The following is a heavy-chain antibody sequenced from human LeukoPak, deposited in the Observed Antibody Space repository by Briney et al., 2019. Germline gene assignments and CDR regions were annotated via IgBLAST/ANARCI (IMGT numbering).Heavy chain of an antibody. D-gene: IGHD1-26*01. CDR1: GYTFIHYY. V-gene: IGHV1-46*01. Sequence: ASVKVSCKASGYTFIHYYMHWVRQARGQGLEWMGRIDGETGNTRYAQNFQGRVSMTRDTSTSTVYMELSSLRFEDTAVYYCARDPGGNHFGPGTHFAYWGQGALVTVSS. CDR2: IDGETGNT. CDR3: ARDPGGNHFGPGTHFAY. J-gene: IGHJ4*02.